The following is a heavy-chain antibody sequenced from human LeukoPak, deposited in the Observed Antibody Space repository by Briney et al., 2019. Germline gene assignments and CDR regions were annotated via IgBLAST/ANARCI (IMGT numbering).Heavy chain of an antibody. V-gene: IGHV4-31*03. Sequence: SETLSLTCTVSGGSISSGGYYWSWIRQHPGKGLEWIGYIYYSGSTYYNPSLKSRVTISVDTSKNQFSLKLTSVTSADTAVYYCASSTWEGGGFDYWGQGTLVTVSS. J-gene: IGHJ4*02. D-gene: IGHD1-26*01. CDR1: GGSISSGGYY. CDR2: IYYSGST. CDR3: ASSTWEGGGFDY.